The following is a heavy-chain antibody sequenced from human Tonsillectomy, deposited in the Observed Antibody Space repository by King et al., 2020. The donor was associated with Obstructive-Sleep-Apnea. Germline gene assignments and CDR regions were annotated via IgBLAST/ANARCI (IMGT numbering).Heavy chain of an antibody. CDR2: INEDGDEK. J-gene: IGHJ4*02. V-gene: IGHV3-7*01. Sequence: VQLVESGGGLVQPGGSLRVSCAGSGFTLRNYYMSWDRQAPGKGLEWVATINEDGDEKYYVDSVKGRFTISRDNGKNSLSLQMSGLRDEDTAVYFCGRALSDDPNDHWGQGTLVTVSS. CDR1: GFTLRNYY. CDR3: GRALSDDPNDH.